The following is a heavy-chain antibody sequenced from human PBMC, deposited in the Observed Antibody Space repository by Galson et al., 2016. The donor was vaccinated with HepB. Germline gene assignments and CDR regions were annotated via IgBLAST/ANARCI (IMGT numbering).Heavy chain of an antibody. J-gene: IGHJ5*01. CDR3: ARASIFPGGRMIFDS. CDR2: IYQTGTA. D-gene: IGHD2-15*01. Sequence: ETLSLTCAVSGASITNDYWWSWVRQSPEKGFEWLGEIYQTGTANYNPSFTRRATISVDTSKNQISLSLDSVTAADTAVYYCARASIFPGGRMIFDSWGQGILVTVSS. V-gene: IGHV4-4*02. CDR1: GASITNDYW.